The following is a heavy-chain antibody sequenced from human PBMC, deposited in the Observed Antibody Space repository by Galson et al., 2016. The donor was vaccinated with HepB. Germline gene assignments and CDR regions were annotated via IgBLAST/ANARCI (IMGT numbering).Heavy chain of an antibody. CDR3: VKDFGRIVVAPAV. CDR2: VTKNRDDT. CDR1: GLPFSLYA. Sequence: SLRLSCAVSGLPFSLYAMHWVRQAPGKGLEHVSTVTKNRDDTYYADSVKGRFTISRDNSKNTLFLQMSSLRPEDTAVYYCVKDFGRIVVAPAVWGQGTLVTVSS. V-gene: IGHV3-64D*06. J-gene: IGHJ4*02. D-gene: IGHD2-15*01.